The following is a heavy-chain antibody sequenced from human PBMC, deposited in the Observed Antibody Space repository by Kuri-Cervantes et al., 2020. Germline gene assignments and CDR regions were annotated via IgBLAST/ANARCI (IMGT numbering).Heavy chain of an antibody. V-gene: IGHV1-46*01. Sequence: ASVKVSCKASGYTFTSYYMHWVRQAPGQGLEWMGIINPSGGSTSYAQKFQGRVTMTRNTSISTAYMELSSLRSEDTAVYYCARGPPMVRGVSNYWGQGTLVTVSS. J-gene: IGHJ4*02. D-gene: IGHD3-10*01. CDR2: INPSGGST. CDR3: ARGPPMVRGVSNY. CDR1: GYTFTSYY.